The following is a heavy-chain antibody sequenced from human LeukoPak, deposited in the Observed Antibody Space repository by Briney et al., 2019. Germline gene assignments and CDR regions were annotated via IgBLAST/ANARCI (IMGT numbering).Heavy chain of an antibody. CDR1: GFTFSSYG. J-gene: IGHJ3*02. Sequence: GRSLRLSCAASGFTFSSYGMHWVRQAPGKGLEWVAVIWYDGSNKYYADSVKGRFTISRDNSKNTLYLQMNSLRAEDTAVYYCARVGHSVVVTAMGGTFDIWGQGTMVTVSS. CDR2: IWYDGSNK. V-gene: IGHV3-30*19. CDR3: ARVGHSVVVTAMGGTFDI. D-gene: IGHD2-21*02.